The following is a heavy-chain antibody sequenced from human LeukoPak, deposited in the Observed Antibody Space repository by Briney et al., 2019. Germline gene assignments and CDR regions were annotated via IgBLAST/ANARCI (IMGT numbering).Heavy chain of an antibody. J-gene: IGHJ4*02. V-gene: IGHV3-9*01. CDR2: ISWNSGST. D-gene: IGHD3-9*01. CDR3: AKDLNYGITYSFDY. Sequence: GGSLRLSCAASGFTFDDYAMHWVRQAPGKGLEWVSGISWNSGSTVYADSVKGRFTISRDNAKNSLYLQMNSLRAEDTALHYCAKDLNYGITYSFDYWGQGTLVTVSS. CDR1: GFTFDDYA.